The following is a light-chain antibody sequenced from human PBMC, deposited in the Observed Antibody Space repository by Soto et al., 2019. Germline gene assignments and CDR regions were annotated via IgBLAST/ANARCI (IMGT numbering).Light chain of an antibody. CDR3: QQRSNWPLT. J-gene: IGKJ4*01. CDR1: QSVSSY. Sequence: EIVLTQSPATLSLSSGERTTLSCRASQSVSSYLAWYQQKPGQAPRLLIYDASKRATGIPARFSGSGSGTDFTLTISCLEPEDFAVYYCQQRSNWPLTFGGGTKVAIK. CDR2: DAS. V-gene: IGKV3-11*01.